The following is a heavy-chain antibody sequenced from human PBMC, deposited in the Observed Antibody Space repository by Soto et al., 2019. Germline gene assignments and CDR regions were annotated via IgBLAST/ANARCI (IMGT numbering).Heavy chain of an antibody. V-gene: IGHV1-69*13. CDR2: IIPIFGTA. J-gene: IGHJ5*02. Sequence: SVKVSCKASGGTFSSYAISWVRQAPGQGREWMGGIIPIFGTANYAQKFQGRVTITADESTSTAYMELSSLRSEDTAVYYCARCKMESSGWYNWFDPWGQGTLVNVSS. D-gene: IGHD6-19*01. CDR1: GGTFSSYA. CDR3: ARCKMESSGWYNWFDP.